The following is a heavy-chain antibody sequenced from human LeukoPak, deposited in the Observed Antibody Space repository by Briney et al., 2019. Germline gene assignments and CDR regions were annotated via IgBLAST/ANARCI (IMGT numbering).Heavy chain of an antibody. Sequence: GGSLRLSCAASGFTFSSYAMSWVRQAPGKGLEWVSLISWDGGSTYYADSVKGRFTISRDNSKNSLYLQMNSLRTEDTALYYCAKDRSAVAGPLDYWGQGTLVTVSS. CDR3: AKDRSAVAGPLDY. V-gene: IGHV3-43*01. J-gene: IGHJ4*02. D-gene: IGHD6-19*01. CDR2: ISWDGGST. CDR1: GFTFSSYA.